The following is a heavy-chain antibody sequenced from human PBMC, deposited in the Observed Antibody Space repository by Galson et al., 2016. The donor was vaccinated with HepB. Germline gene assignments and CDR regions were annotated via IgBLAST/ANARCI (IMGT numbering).Heavy chain of an antibody. J-gene: IGHJ6*02. D-gene: IGHD2-15*01. Sequence: SLRLSCAASGFTFSSYGMNWVRQAPGKGLEWVAFISSSSSYIHYADSVKGRFTISRDNAKNSLYLQMNSLRAEDTAVYYCAREKVVDRTTAFNDGMDVVGLRTTVTHSS. CDR1: GFTFSSYG. V-gene: IGHV3-21*01. CDR2: ISSSSSYI. CDR3: AREKVVDRTTAFNDGMDV.